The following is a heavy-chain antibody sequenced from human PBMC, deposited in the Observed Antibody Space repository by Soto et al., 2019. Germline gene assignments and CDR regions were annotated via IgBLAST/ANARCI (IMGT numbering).Heavy chain of an antibody. J-gene: IGHJ4*02. CDR3: ARSLRGLTIFGGAHPGYY. D-gene: IGHD3-3*01. CDR1: GYPFSNYN. Sequence: QVQLVQSGDEVRKPGASVKVSCKASGYPFSNYNIHWVRQAPGRGLEWMGWINTGNGNTRYSQKVQGRVSITSDQAANTAYMELSSLKSEDTAVYYCARSLRGLTIFGGAHPGYYWGQGTLVTVSS. CDR2: INTGNGNT. V-gene: IGHV1-3*04.